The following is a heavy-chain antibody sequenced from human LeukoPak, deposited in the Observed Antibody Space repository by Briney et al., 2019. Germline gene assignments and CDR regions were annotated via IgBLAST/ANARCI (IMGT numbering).Heavy chain of an antibody. CDR1: GGSISSGGYY. CDR3: ARDLVVVPAARKVGMDV. Sequence: SETLSLTCTVSGGSISSGGYYWSWLRQHPGKGLEGVGYIYYSGSTYYNPSLKSRVTISVDTSKNQFSLKLSSVTAADTAVYYCARDLVVVPAARKVGMDVWGQGTTVTVSS. D-gene: IGHD2-2*01. J-gene: IGHJ6*02. CDR2: IYYSGST. V-gene: IGHV4-31*03.